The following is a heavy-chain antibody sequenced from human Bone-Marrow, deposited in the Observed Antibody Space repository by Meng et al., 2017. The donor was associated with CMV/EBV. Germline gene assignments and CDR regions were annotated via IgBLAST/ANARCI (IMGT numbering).Heavy chain of an antibody. CDR1: GGSISSYY. D-gene: IGHD4-17*01. J-gene: IGHJ5*02. Sequence: SETLSLTCTVSGGSISSYYWSWIRQPPGKGLEWIGYIYYSGSTNYNPSLKSRVTISVDTSKNQFSLKLSSVTAADTAVYYGAREEGYGDYRYNWFDPWGQGSLVTVSS. V-gene: IGHV4-59*01. CDR2: IYYSGST. CDR3: AREEGYGDYRYNWFDP.